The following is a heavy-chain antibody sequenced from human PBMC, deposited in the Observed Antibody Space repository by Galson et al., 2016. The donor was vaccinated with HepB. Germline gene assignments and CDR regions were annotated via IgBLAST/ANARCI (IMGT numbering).Heavy chain of an antibody. CDR2: IYYSGTT. D-gene: IGHD6-13*01. Sequence: SETLSLTCTVSGGSISSSSYYWGWIRQPPGKGLEWIGSIYYSGTTYYNPSLKSRVTISVDTSKNQFSLKLSSVTAADTAFYYCARIALSGWYILPDDWGQGTLVTVSS. CDR3: ARIALSGWYILPDD. CDR1: GGSISSSSYY. V-gene: IGHV4-39*07. J-gene: IGHJ4*02.